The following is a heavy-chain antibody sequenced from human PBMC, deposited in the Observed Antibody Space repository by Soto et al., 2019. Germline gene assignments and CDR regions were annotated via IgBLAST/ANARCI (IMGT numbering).Heavy chain of an antibody. J-gene: IGHJ6*02. CDR2: IIPIFSSR. CDR3: ARGEPYLGV. CDR1: RDTFNKYA. V-gene: IGHV1-69*01. Sequence: QVQLVQSGAEVKKPGSSVKVSCKTSRDTFNKYAFNWVRQAPGQGLEWMGWIIPIFSSRNYAEKFQGRVTITADDSTSTAYMELRIMRFEDTAVYYCARGEPYLGVWGQGTTVTVSS. D-gene: IGHD3-16*01.